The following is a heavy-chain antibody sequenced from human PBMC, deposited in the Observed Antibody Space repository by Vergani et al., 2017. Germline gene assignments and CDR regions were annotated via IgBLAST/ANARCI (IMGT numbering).Heavy chain of an antibody. D-gene: IGHD2-2*01. J-gene: IGHJ3*02. CDR2: ISSSSSYI. Sequence: EVQLVESGGGLVQPGGSLRLSCAASGFTFSSYSMNWVRQAPGKGLEWVSYISSSSSYIYYADSVKGRFTISRDNAKNSLYLQMNSLRAEDTAVYYCAGDCSSTSCYVEDAFDIWGQGTMVTVSS. V-gene: IGHV3-21*05. CDR1: GFTFSSYS. CDR3: AGDCSSTSCYVEDAFDI.